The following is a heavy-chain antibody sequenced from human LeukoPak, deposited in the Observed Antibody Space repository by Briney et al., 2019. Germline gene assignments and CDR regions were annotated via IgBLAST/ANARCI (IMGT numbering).Heavy chain of an antibody. J-gene: IGHJ4*02. D-gene: IGHD3-10*02. CDR2: IIPIFGIA. CDR1: GGTFSSYA. CDR3: AREESFLFGELRY. Sequence: ASVKVSCKASGGTFSSYAISWVRQAPGQGLEWMGRIIPIFGIANYAQKFQGRVTITADKSTSTAYMELSSLRSEDTAVYYCAREESFLFGELRYWGQGTLVTVSS. V-gene: IGHV1-69*04.